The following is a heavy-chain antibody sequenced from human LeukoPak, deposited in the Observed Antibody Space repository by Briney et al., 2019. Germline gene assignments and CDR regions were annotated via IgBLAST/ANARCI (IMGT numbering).Heavy chain of an antibody. CDR1: GFSSSGYE. J-gene: IGHJ6*03. CDR2: IGSTTNSI. CDR3: ARDEYSGLYYYMDV. V-gene: IGHV3-48*03. Sequence: GGPLGPSFAALGFSSSGYEMNGVGQAPGKGRGGVSYIGSTTNSIYYADSVKGRFTISRDNAKKSLHLQMNSLRAEDTAVYYCARDEYSGLYYYMDVWGKGTTVTVSS. D-gene: IGHD5-12*01.